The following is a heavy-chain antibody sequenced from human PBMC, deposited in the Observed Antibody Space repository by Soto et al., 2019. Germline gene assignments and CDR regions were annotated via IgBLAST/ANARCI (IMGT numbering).Heavy chain of an antibody. CDR3: ARVKSWQQLNYFDY. CDR2: IYHSGST. Sequence: PSETLSLTCAVSGYSISSGYYWGWIRQPPGKGLEWIGSIYHSGSTYYNPSLKSRVTISVDTSKNQFSLKLSSVTAADTAVYYCARVKSWQQLNYFDYCGQGTLVTVSS. D-gene: IGHD6-13*01. V-gene: IGHV4-38-2*01. J-gene: IGHJ4*02. CDR1: GYSISSGYY.